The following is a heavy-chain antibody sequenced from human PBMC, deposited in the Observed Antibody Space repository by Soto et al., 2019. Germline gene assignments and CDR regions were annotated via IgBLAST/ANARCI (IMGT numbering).Heavy chain of an antibody. Sequence: EVQLVESGGGLVKPGGSLRLSCAASGFTFSSYSMNWVRQAPGKGLEWVSSISSSSSYIYYADSVKGRFTISRDNAKNTLYLQMNRLRAEDTAVYYCAIRYCSGGSCYPPGNWGQGTLVTVSS. CDR2: ISSSSSYI. CDR3: AIRYCSGGSCYPPGN. CDR1: GFTFSSYS. J-gene: IGHJ4*02. V-gene: IGHV3-21*01. D-gene: IGHD2-15*01.